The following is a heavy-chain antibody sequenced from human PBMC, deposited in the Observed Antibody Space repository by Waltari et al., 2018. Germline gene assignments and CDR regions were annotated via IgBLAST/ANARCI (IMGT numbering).Heavy chain of an antibody. J-gene: IGHJ4*02. CDR3: VRDTIISEEQGNFFDF. CDR2: IIPTFGMT. D-gene: IGHD3-10*01. V-gene: IGHV1-69*14. Sequence: QVQLVQSGAEVKKPGSSVKVSCKASGDTLSSYGISWVRQAPGQGLEWMGDIIPTFGMTNYAQKFRGRVTFTADISTGTVYMELTSLRSEDTALYYCVRDTIISEEQGNFFDFWGQGTLVTVSS. CDR1: GDTLSSYG.